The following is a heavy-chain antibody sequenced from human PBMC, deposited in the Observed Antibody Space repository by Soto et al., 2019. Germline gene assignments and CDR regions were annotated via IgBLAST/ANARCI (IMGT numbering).Heavy chain of an antibody. Sequence: QVQLVQSGAEVKKPGASVKVSCKASGYTFTSYAMHWVRQAPGQRLEWMGWINAGNGNTKYSQKFRGRVTITRDTSASTAYMELSSLRSEDTAVYYCARDLWRGSSPENNWGQGTLVTVSS. CDR2: INAGNGNT. CDR1: GYTFTSYA. V-gene: IGHV1-3*01. J-gene: IGHJ4*02. D-gene: IGHD6-13*01. CDR3: ARDLWRGSSPENN.